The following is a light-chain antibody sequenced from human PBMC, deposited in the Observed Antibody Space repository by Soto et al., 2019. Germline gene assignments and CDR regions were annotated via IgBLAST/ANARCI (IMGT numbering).Light chain of an antibody. V-gene: IGLV1-47*01. CDR2: RDS. J-gene: IGLJ3*02. Sequence: QSVLTQPPSASGTPGQRVPISCSESSSSIGSNYIYWYQQLPGTAPKLLIYRDSQRPSGVPDRFSGSKSGTSASLAISGLRSEDEADYYCAAWDDSLRGCVFGGGTPLTVL. CDR3: AAWDDSLRGCV. CDR1: SSSIGSNY.